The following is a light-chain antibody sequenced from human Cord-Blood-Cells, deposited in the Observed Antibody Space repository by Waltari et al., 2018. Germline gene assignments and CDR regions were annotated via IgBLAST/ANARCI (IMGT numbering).Light chain of an antibody. CDR3: QQYGSSPRIT. CDR2: GAS. V-gene: IGKV3-20*01. CDR1: QSVSTSY. Sequence: EIVLPQSPGTLSLSPGERATLSCRASQSVSTSYLAWYQQKPGHAPRLLIYGASSRATGIPDRFSGSGSGTDFTLTISRLEPEDFAVYYCQQYGSSPRITFGQGTRLEIK. J-gene: IGKJ5*01.